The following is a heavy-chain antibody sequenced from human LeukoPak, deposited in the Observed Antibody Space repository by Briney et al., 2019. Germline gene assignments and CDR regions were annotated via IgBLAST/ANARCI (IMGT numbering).Heavy chain of an antibody. J-gene: IGHJ3*02. Sequence: GGSLRLSCAASGFTFSNYWMHWVRQAPGKGLVWVSRINTDGSSTDYADSLKGRFTISRDNAKNSLYLQMNSLRVEDTAVYYCARDWGPTVVIPTSKAAAFDIWGQGTMVTVSP. CDR2: INTDGSST. CDR3: ARDWGPTVVIPTSKAAAFDI. V-gene: IGHV3-74*01. D-gene: IGHD4-23*01. CDR1: GFTFSNYW.